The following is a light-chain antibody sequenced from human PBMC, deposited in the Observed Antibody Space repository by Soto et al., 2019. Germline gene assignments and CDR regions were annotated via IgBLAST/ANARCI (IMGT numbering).Light chain of an antibody. CDR2: AAS. CDR1: QNINTY. CDR3: QLSSTAPFT. V-gene: IGKV1-39*01. Sequence: DIQMTQAPSSLSASVGDRVTITCRASQNINTYLNWYQQKPGTAPKLLIFAASSLQSGVPSRFSGSGSRTDFSLTISSLQPEDFATYYCQLSSTAPFTFGPGTKVDIK. J-gene: IGKJ3*01.